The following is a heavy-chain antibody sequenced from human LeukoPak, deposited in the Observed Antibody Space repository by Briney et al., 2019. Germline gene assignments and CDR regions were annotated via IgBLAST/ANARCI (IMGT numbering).Heavy chain of an antibody. CDR3: ARHEVLRTSMVRGDLNWFDP. D-gene: IGHD3-10*01. CDR1: GGSISSGGYY. CDR2: IYYSGST. J-gene: IGHJ5*02. V-gene: IGHV4-61*08. Sequence: SETLSLTCTVSGGSISSGGYYWSWIRQPPGKGLEWIGYIYYSGSTNYNPSLKSRVTISVDTSKNQFSLKLSSVTAADTAVYYCARHEVLRTSMVRGDLNWFDPWGQGTLVTVSS.